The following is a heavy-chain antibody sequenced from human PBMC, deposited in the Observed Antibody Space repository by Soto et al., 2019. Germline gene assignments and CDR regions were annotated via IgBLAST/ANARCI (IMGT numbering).Heavy chain of an antibody. CDR2: IKPDGSDR. CDR1: GFTFSSYW. V-gene: IGHV3-7*01. Sequence: GALRLSCAVSGFTFSSYWMSWVRQAPGKGLEWVANIKPDGSDRYYVDSVKGRFTISRDNAENSLYLQMNSLRAEDTAVYYCARDPAAAASDYWGQGTLVTVSS. D-gene: IGHD2-15*01. J-gene: IGHJ4*02. CDR3: ARDPAAAASDY.